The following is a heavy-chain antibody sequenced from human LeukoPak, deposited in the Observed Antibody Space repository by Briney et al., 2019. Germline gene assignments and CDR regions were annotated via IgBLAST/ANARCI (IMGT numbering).Heavy chain of an antibody. D-gene: IGHD6-19*01. Sequence: SETLSLTRTVSGGSISSYYWSWIRQPPGKGLEWIGEINHSGSTNYNPSLKSRVTISVDTSKNQFSLKLSSVTAADTAVYYCARAPGIAVAGTEAWFDPWGQGTLVTVSS. V-gene: IGHV4-34*01. CDR2: INHSGST. CDR3: ARAPGIAVAGTEAWFDP. J-gene: IGHJ5*02. CDR1: GGSISSYY.